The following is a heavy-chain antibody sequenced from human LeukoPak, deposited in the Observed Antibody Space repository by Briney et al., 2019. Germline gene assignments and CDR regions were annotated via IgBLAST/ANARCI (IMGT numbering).Heavy chain of an antibody. D-gene: IGHD6-19*01. J-gene: IGHJ4*02. CDR1: GFTFSSYW. CDR2: IKQDGSEK. Sequence: GGSLRLSCAASGFTFSSYWMSWVRQAPGKGLEWVANIKQDGSEKYYADSVKGRFTISRDNSKNTVYLQMNSLRAEDTAVYYCAGRIAVPGTLEYWGQGTLVTVSS. V-gene: IGHV3-7*03. CDR3: AGRIAVPGTLEY.